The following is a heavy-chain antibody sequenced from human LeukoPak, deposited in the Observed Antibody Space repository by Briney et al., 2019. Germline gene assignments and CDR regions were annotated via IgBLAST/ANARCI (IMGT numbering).Heavy chain of an antibody. D-gene: IGHD3-3*01. Sequence: PGGSLRLSCAASGYTFSSYWMHWVRQAPGKGLVWVSRIDTDGSITSYADSVKGRFTISRDNAKNTLYLQMNSLRAEDTAVYYCAKDRFVTIFGVVITPRDFDYWGQGTLVTVSS. CDR2: IDTDGSIT. CDR3: AKDRFVTIFGVVITPRDFDY. J-gene: IGHJ4*02. V-gene: IGHV3-74*01. CDR1: GYTFSSYW.